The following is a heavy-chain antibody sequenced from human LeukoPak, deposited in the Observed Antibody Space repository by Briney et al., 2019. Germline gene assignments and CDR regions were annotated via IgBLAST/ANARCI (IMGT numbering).Heavy chain of an antibody. CDR3: ARDGSGSYYKWRDNWFDP. CDR2: MYYSGST. CDR1: GGSISSGDYY. J-gene: IGHJ5*02. D-gene: IGHD3-10*01. V-gene: IGHV4-31*03. Sequence: SETLSLTCTVSGGSISSGDYYWSWIRQHPGKGLEWIGYMYYSGSTYYNPSLKSRVTISVDTSKNQFSLKLSSATAADTAVYYCARDGSGSYYKWRDNWFDPWGQGTLVTVSS.